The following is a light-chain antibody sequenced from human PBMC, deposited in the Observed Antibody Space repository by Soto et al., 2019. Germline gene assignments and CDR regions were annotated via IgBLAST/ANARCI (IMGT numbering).Light chain of an antibody. CDR3: HHSGNSHGT. CDR1: QTISSRY. V-gene: IGKV3-20*01. J-gene: IGKJ1*01. Sequence: EIVLAQSPGTLSLSPGERSTLSFMSSQTISSRYLTWYQQKSGQVPRLLIYGASSRATGIPDRFSGSGSGTDFTLTISRLEPEDVAVYYCHHSGNSHGTFGQGTKVDIK. CDR2: GAS.